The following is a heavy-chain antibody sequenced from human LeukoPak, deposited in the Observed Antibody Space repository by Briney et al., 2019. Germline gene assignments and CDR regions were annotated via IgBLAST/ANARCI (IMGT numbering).Heavy chain of an antibody. Sequence: GGSLRLSCAASVFTFSSYNMNWVRQAPGKGLEWVSGISGSGGSTYYLDSVKGRFTISRDNSKNTLYLQMNSLRAEDTAVYYCAKDFDGSTWFGRNYMDVWGKGTTVTVSS. CDR2: ISGSGGST. CDR1: VFTFSSYN. J-gene: IGHJ6*03. CDR3: AKDFDGSTWFGRNYMDV. D-gene: IGHD6-13*01. V-gene: IGHV3-23*01.